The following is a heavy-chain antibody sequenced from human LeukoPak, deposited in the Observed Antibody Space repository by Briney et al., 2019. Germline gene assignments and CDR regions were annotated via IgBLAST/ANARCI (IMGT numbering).Heavy chain of an antibody. CDR1: GFTFSSYA. CDR3: AKDSGLGSYSDY. D-gene: IGHD1-26*01. Sequence: GSLRLSCAASGFTFSSYAMSWVRQAPGKGLEWVSAISGSGGSTYYADSVKGRFTISRDNSKNTLYLQMNSLRAEDTAVYYCAKDSGLGSYSDYWGQGTLVTVSS. CDR2: ISGSGGST. J-gene: IGHJ4*02. V-gene: IGHV3-23*01.